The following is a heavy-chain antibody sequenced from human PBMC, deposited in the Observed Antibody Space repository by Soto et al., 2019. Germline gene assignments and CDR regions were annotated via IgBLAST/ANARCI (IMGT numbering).Heavy chain of an antibody. CDR2: IKKDGSRT. D-gene: IGHD2-2*01. J-gene: IGHJ3*02. CDR3: ARDVSPGTSTLYHDAFDI. Sequence: EAQLVESRGGLVQPGGSLRLACEASGFSLGIYWMTWVRQAPGKGLEWVANIKKDGSRTSYLDSVRGRFTISRDNVGNSLSLQMDSLRAEDTGLYFCARDVSPGTSTLYHDAFDIWGQGTMVTVSS. V-gene: IGHV3-7*05. CDR1: GFSLGIYW.